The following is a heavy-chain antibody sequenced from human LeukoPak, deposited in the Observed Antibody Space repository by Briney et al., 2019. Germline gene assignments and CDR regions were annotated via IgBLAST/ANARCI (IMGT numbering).Heavy chain of an antibody. Sequence: SQTLSLTCDISGDSVSSNSAAWNWIRQSPLRGLEWLGRTYYRSKWYNDYAVSVKSRITINPDTSKNQFSLQLNSVTPEDTAVYYCAGVVGGVEWWYFDYWGQGTLVTVSS. D-gene: IGHD3-3*01. J-gene: IGHJ4*02. CDR3: AGVVGGVEWWYFDY. CDR1: GDSVSSNSAA. V-gene: IGHV6-1*01. CDR2: TYYRSKWYN.